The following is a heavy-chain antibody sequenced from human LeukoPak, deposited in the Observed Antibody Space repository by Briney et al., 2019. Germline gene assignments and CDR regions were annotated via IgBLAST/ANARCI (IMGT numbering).Heavy chain of an antibody. D-gene: IGHD2-2*01. V-gene: IGHV1-8*01. CDR2: MNPNSGNT. Sequence: ASVKVSCKASGYTFTSYDINWVRQATGQGLEWMGWMNPNSGNTGYAQKFQGRVTMTRNTSISTAYMELSSLRSEDTAVYYCARAGRDVVVPAATNPYYYYYYMDVWGKGTTVTISS. CDR1: GYTFTSYD. CDR3: ARAGRDVVVPAATNPYYYYYYMDV. J-gene: IGHJ6*03.